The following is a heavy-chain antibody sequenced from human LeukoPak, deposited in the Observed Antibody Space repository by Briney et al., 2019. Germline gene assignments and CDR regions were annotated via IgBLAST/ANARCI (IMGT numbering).Heavy chain of an antibody. J-gene: IGHJ5*02. CDR3: ARAGQLELKTWFDP. V-gene: IGHV4-59*01. D-gene: IGHD1-7*01. Sequence: SETLSLTCTVSGGSISSYYWSWIRQPPGKGLEWIGYIYYGGSTNYNPSLKSRVTISVDTSKNQFSLKLSSVTAADTAVYYCARAGQLELKTWFDPWGQGTLVTVSS. CDR2: IYYGGST. CDR1: GGSISSYY.